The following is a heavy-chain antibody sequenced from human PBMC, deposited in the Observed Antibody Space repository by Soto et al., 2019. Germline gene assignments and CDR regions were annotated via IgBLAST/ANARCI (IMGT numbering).Heavy chain of an antibody. V-gene: IGHV3-30*18. Sequence: QVQLVESGGGVVQPGRSLRLSCVASGFTFSSCAMHWVRQVPGKGLEWLAVVTHDGTLYPYADSVKGRFSFSRDNSRKTLYLQMNGLRPEDTALYYCVKDRSDTWSFDYWGQGTPVTVSS. J-gene: IGHJ4*02. D-gene: IGHD2-8*02. CDR2: VTHDGTLY. CDR1: GFTFSSCA. CDR3: VKDRSDTWSFDY.